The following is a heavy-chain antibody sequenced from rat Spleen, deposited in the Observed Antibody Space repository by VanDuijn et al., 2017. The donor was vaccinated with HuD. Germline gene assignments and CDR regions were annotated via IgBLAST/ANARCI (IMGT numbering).Heavy chain of an antibody. V-gene: IGHV3-3*01. D-gene: IGHD1-2*01. CDR3: AKGCYYSSYSPFDY. CDR2: INSAGST. Sequence: EVQLQESGPGLVKPSQSLSLTCSVTGHSITSCYRWNWIRKFPGNRLEWMGYINSAGSTNYNPSLQSRISITRDTSKNQFFLQVNSVTAENTSTYYCAKGCYYSSYSPFDYWGQGVMVTVSS. J-gene: IGHJ2*01. CDR1: GHSITSCYR.